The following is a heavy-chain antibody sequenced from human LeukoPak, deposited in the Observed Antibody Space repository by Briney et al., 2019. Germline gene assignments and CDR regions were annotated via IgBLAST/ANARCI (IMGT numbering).Heavy chain of an antibody. D-gene: IGHD6-13*01. CDR1: GFPPDDYA. J-gene: IGHJ6*03. CDR3: AKDRYSSSWPTMDV. V-gene: IGHV3-9*02. CDR2: ISWNSGSI. Sequence: GRSLRPSRAASGFPPDDYAMHSVRQAPRKGLEWVSGISWNSGSIGYADSVKGRFTISRDNAKNSLYLQMDSMRAEDTALYYCAKDRYSSSWPTMDVWGKGTTVTVSS.